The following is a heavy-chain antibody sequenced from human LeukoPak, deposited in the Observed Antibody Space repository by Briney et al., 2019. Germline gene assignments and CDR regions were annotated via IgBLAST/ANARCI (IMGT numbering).Heavy chain of an antibody. Sequence: SQTLSVTCTVSGGSISSGGYYWSWIRQHPGKGLEWIGYIYYSGSTYYNPSLKSRVTISVDTSKNQFSLKLSSVTAADTAVYYCARARDYDSSGYYGSRYYFDYWGQGTLVTVSS. CDR1: GGSISSGGYY. CDR2: IYYSGST. J-gene: IGHJ4*02. CDR3: ARARDYDSSGYYGSRYYFDY. V-gene: IGHV4-31*03. D-gene: IGHD3-22*01.